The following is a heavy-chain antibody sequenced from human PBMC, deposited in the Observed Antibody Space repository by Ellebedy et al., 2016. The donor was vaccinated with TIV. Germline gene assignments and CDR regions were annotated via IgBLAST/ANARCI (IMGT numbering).Heavy chain of an antibody. CDR2: ISGSGGST. J-gene: IGHJ4*02. D-gene: IGHD3-10*01. Sequence: GESLKISCAGSGFFFNTYAMTWVRQAPGKGLEWVSAISGSGGSTYYADSVKGRFTISRDNSKNTLYVQMNSLRAEDTAKYYCAKASTLWFGELLYSYHFDYWGQGTLVTVSS. CDR1: GFFFNTYA. V-gene: IGHV3-23*01. CDR3: AKASTLWFGELLYSYHFDY.